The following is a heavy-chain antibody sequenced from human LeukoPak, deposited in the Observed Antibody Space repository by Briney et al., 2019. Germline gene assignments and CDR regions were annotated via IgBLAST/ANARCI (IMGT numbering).Heavy chain of an antibody. CDR1: GFTFSSYW. Sequence: GGSLRLSCAASGFTFSSYWMHWVRQAPGKVLVWVSRINSDGSSTSYADSVKGRFTISRDNAKNTLYLQMNSLRAEDTAVYYCARALSGAFDYWGQGTLVTVSS. D-gene: IGHD5-12*01. J-gene: IGHJ4*02. CDR3: ARALSGAFDY. V-gene: IGHV3-74*01. CDR2: INSDGSST.